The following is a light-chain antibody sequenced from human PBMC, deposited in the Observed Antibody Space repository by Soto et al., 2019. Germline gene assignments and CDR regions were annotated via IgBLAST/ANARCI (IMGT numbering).Light chain of an antibody. CDR1: SSNIGSHT. CDR2: SNT. J-gene: IGLJ2*01. V-gene: IGLV1-44*01. Sequence: QSVLTQPPSASRTPGQTIAISCSGGSSNIGSHTVNWYQQLPGTAPRLLIYSNTQRPSGVPDRFSGSKSGTSASLAISGLQSEYGGDYYCAAWDDSLNGVVFGGGTKLTVL. CDR3: AAWDDSLNGVV.